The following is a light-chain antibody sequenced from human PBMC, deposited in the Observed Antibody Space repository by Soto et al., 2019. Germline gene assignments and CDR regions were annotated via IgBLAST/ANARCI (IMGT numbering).Light chain of an antibody. CDR3: SSYATSGTNVI. J-gene: IGLJ2*01. Sequence: QSALTQPASVSGSPGQSITISCTGTNSDVGAYPYVSWYQQHPGNAPKPLIYEVADRPSGVSDRFSGSKSGNTASLTISALQAEDEAVYYCSSYATSGTNVIFGGGTKLTVL. V-gene: IGLV2-14*03. CDR2: EVA. CDR1: NSDVGAYPY.